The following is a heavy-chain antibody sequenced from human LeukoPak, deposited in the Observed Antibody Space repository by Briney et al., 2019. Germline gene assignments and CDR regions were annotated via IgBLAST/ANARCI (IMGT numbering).Heavy chain of an antibody. J-gene: IGHJ4*02. Sequence: PGGSLRLSCAASGFTFSRHSMNWVRQAPGKRLEWISYISSSSSTIYYADSVKGRFTISRDNAKNSLYLQMNSLRDEDTAVYYCARDRGGYNWVDYWGQGTLVTVSS. CDR2: ISSSSSTI. CDR3: ARDRGGYNWVDY. CDR1: GFTFSRHS. V-gene: IGHV3-48*02. D-gene: IGHD5-24*01.